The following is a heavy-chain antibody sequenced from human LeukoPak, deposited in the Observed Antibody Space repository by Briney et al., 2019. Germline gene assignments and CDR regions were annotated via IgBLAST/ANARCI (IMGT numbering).Heavy chain of an antibody. CDR1: GFTVSSNY. J-gene: IGHJ4*02. CDR2: ISSSSSYI. Sequence: GGSLRLSCAASGFTVSSNYMSWVRQAPGKGLEWVSSISSSSSYIYYADSVKGRFTISRDNAKNSLYLQMNSLRAEDTAVYFCARDSHYASGDFYLSYFFDFWGQGTLVTVSS. V-gene: IGHV3-21*04. CDR3: ARDSHYASGDFYLSYFFDF. D-gene: IGHD3-3*01.